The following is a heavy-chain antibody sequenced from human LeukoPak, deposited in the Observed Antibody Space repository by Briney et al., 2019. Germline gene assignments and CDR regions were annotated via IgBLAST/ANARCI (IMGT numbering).Heavy chain of an antibody. Sequence: ASVKVSCKVSGYTLTELSMHWVRQARGKGLEWMGGFDPEDGETIYAQQFQGRVNMLEDTSTDTAYMEMSSLRSEDTAVYYCATGEDRFGVVISFDYWGQGTVVTVSS. V-gene: IGHV1-24*01. CDR3: ATGEDRFGVVISFDY. D-gene: IGHD3-3*01. CDR2: FDPEDGET. CDR1: GYTLTELS. J-gene: IGHJ4*02.